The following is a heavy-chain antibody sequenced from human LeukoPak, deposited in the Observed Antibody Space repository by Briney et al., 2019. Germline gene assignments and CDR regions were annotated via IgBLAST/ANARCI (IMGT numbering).Heavy chain of an antibody. CDR3: ARIMIAAAGTGWFDP. Sequence: SETLSLTCTVSGGSISSSSYYWGWIRQPPGKGLEWIGSIYYSGSTYYNPSLKSRVTISVDTSKNQFSLKLSSVTAADTAVYYCARIMIAAAGTGWFDPWGQGTLVTASS. CDR2: IYYSGST. J-gene: IGHJ5*02. D-gene: IGHD6-13*01. V-gene: IGHV4-39*01. CDR1: GGSISSSSYY.